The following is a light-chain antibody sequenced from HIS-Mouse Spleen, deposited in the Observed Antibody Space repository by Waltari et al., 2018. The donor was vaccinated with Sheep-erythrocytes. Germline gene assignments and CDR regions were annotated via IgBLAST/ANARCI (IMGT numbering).Light chain of an antibody. CDR2: DAP. V-gene: IGKV1D-13*01. Sequence: AIQLTQSPSSLSASGGHRLTITCRANQGITSAFAWYQQKPGKAPKVLIYDAPSLESGVPSRFSRRASETDYTLTISSLQPEDFATYCCQQINNYPRTSGQGTKVEIK. CDR1: QGITSA. J-gene: IGKJ1*01. CDR3: QQINNYPRT.